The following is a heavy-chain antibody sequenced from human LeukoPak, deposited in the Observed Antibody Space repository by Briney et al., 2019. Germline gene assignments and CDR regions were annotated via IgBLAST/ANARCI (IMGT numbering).Heavy chain of an antibody. CDR1: GGSFSGYY. V-gene: IGHV4-34*01. D-gene: IGHD6-6*01. Sequence: LETLSLTCAVYGGSFSGYYWSWIRQPPGKGLEWIGEINHSGSTNYNPSLKSRVTISVDTSKNQFSLKLSSVTAADTAVYYCARRIGAARRGWFDPWGQRTLVTVSS. J-gene: IGHJ5*02. CDR2: INHSGST. CDR3: ARRIGAARRGWFDP.